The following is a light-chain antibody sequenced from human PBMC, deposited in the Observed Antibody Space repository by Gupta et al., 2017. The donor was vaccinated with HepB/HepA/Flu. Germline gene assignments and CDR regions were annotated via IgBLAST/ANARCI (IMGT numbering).Light chain of an antibody. CDR1: QSISSY. CDR2: AVF. CDR3: LQSDSTRRT. V-gene: IGKV1-39*01. Sequence: DIQMTQSPSSLSASVGDRVTITCRASQSISSYLNWYQQKLGKALKLLIYAVFVSLSAVLSRFSDSESGTHITLTISMMHPQHITTYYFLQSDSTRRTSGHGT. J-gene: IGKJ1*01.